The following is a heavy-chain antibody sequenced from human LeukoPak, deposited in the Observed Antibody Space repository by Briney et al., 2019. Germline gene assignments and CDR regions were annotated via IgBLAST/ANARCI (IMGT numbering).Heavy chain of an antibody. J-gene: IGHJ4*02. CDR3: GRAKDYSSI. CDR2: IKQDGGEK. V-gene: IGHV3-7*04. CDR1: GFSFSSYW. D-gene: IGHD4-11*01. Sequence: GGSLRLSCAASGFSFSSYWMSWVRQAPGKGLEWVANIKQDGGEKSFVDSVKGRFTISRDNANNLLYLQVNSLRDEDTAVYYCGRAKDYSSIWGQGTLVTVSS.